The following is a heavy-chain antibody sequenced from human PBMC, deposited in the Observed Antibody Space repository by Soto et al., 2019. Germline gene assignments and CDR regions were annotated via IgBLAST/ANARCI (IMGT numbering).Heavy chain of an antibody. CDR1: GGSISSGGYY. J-gene: IGHJ6*02. CDR3: AASCVACGGFNYYGMDV. Sequence: QVQLQESGPGLVKPSQTLSLTCTVSGGSISSGGYYWYWIRQHPGKGLEWIGYIYYSGTTYYNPSLKSRVTLAVDTSKHPFSRKLSSVTAADTAVYYCAASCVACGGFNYYGMDVWGQGTTVTVSS. D-gene: IGHD2-21*01. CDR2: IYYSGTT. V-gene: IGHV4-31*03.